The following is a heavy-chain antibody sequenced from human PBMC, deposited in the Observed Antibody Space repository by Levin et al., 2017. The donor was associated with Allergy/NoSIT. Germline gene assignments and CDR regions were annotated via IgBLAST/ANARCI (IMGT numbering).Heavy chain of an antibody. Sequence: PGGSLRLSCAASGFIFDNYGMHWVRQAPGKGLEWVSGISWNSGRIGYADSVKGRFTISRDNAKRSLDLQMNSLRAEDTALYYCVKDRRGSLAAGDYYFGLDVWGQGTTVTVSS. D-gene: IGHD6-13*01. V-gene: IGHV3-9*01. CDR3: VKDRRGSLAAGDYYFGLDV. CDR1: GFIFDNYG. CDR2: ISWNSGRI. J-gene: IGHJ6*02.